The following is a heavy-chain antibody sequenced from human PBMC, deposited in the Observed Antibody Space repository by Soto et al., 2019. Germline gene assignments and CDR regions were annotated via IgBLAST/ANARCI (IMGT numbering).Heavy chain of an antibody. V-gene: IGHV1-2*04. CDR2: VNPKRGDA. CDR3: ARDPGIPGRYWYFDL. CDR1: GYKFTDYY. Sequence: QVLLVHSGAEVKKPGASVKVSCKASGYKFTDYYIHWVRQAPGQGPEWMGWVNPKRGDAVYAQKFQGWVTMTRDTATTTAYLEVNSLKSDDTAIYYCARDPGIPGRYWYFDLWGRGTLVTVSS. J-gene: IGHJ2*01. D-gene: IGHD1-20*01.